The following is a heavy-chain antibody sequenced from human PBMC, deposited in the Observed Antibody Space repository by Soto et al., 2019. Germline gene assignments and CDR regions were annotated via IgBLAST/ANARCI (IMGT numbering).Heavy chain of an antibody. D-gene: IGHD3-10*01. CDR3: ARDRPPALYGSGGGHCFDY. Sequence: PGGSLRLSCAASGFTFSDYYMSWIRQAPGKGLEWVSYISSSGSTIYYADSVKGRFTISRDNAKNSLYLQMNSLRAEDTAVYYCARDRPPALYGSGGGHCFDYWGQGTLVTVSS. CDR1: GFTFSDYY. J-gene: IGHJ4*02. CDR2: ISSSGSTI. V-gene: IGHV3-11*01.